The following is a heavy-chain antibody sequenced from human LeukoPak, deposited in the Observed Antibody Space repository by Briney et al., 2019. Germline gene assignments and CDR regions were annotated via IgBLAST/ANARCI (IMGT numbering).Heavy chain of an antibody. Sequence: SETLSLTCAVYGGSFSDYYWSWIRQPPGKGLEWIGEINHSGSTNYNPSLKSRVTISVDTSKNQFSLKLSSVTAADTAVYYCARLRYCSSTSCYTKFDYWGQGTLVTVSS. D-gene: IGHD2-2*02. V-gene: IGHV4-34*01. CDR1: GGSFSDYY. CDR2: INHSGST. J-gene: IGHJ4*02. CDR3: ARLRYCSSTSCYTKFDY.